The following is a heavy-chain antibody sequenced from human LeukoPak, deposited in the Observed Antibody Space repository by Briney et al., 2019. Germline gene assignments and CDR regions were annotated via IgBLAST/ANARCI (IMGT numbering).Heavy chain of an antibody. CDR3: ARARSRASTWYWDH. D-gene: IGHD2-8*02. CDR2: ISALYGNK. CDR1: GYTFTDYG. J-gene: IGHJ4*02. Sequence: ASVKVSCKASGYTFTDYGINWVRQAPGQGPEWMGWISALYGNKNFAQKFQGRVTMTSDTSTSTAYLELASLTSDDSAIYYCARARSRASTWYWDHWGQGTLVTVSS. V-gene: IGHV1-18*01.